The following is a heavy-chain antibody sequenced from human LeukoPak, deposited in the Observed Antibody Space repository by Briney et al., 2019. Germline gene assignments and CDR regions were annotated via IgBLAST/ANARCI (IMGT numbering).Heavy chain of an antibody. Sequence: SETLSLTCTVSGGSISSYYWSWIRQLAGKGLEWIGRIYTSGSTNYNPSLKSRVTMSVDTSKNQFSLKLSSVTAADTAVYYCARDQSRYWYFDLWGRGTLVTVSS. J-gene: IGHJ2*01. D-gene: IGHD3-9*01. CDR3: ARDQSRYWYFDL. CDR1: GGSISSYY. V-gene: IGHV4-4*07. CDR2: IYTSGST.